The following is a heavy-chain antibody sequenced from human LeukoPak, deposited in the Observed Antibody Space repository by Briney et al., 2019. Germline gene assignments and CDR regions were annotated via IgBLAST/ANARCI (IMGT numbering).Heavy chain of an antibody. CDR3: AKGGGDGYNSPDDY. CDR2: IRYDGSNK. Sequence: PGGSLRLSCAASGFTFSSYGMHWVRQAPGKGLEWVAFIRYDGSNKYYADSVKGRFTISRDNSKNTLYLQMNSLRAEDTAVYYCAKGGGDGYNSPDDYWGQGTLVTVSS. CDR1: GFTFSSYG. D-gene: IGHD5-24*01. J-gene: IGHJ4*02. V-gene: IGHV3-30*02.